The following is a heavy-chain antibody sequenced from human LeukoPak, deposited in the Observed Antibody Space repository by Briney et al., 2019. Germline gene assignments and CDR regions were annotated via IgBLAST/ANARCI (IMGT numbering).Heavy chain of an antibody. CDR1: EFAFRSQD. J-gene: IGHJ4*02. Sequence: GGSLRLSCAASEFAFRSQDMGWVRQAPGKGLEWVSAVSDSGDRTYYVDSVKGRFTVSRDNSKNTLYLQMNSLRAEDTAVYYCAKDARRSSGWYFFDHWVQGTLVTVSS. V-gene: IGHV3-23*01. CDR2: VSDSGDRT. D-gene: IGHD6-19*01. CDR3: AKDARRSSGWYFFDH.